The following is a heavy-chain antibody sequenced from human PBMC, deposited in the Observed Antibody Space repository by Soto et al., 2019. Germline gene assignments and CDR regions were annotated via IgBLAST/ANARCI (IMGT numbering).Heavy chain of an antibody. Sequence: ASVKVSCKASGYTFTGYYMHWVRQAPGQGLEWMGWINPNSGGTNYAQKFQGRVTMTRDTSISTAYMELSRLRSDDTAVYYCARDFITIFGVVKPFGGDYYYGMDVWGQGTTVTVSS. CDR1: GYTFTGYY. V-gene: IGHV1-2*02. CDR2: INPNSGGT. CDR3: ARDFITIFGVVKPFGGDYYYGMDV. D-gene: IGHD3-3*01. J-gene: IGHJ6*02.